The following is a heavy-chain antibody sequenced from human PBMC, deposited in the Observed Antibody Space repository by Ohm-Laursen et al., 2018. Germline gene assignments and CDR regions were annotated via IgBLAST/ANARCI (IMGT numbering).Heavy chain of an antibody. CDR2: IKQDGSEK. J-gene: IGHJ4*02. CDR3: AKDYYDSSGYYYFDY. D-gene: IGHD3-22*01. V-gene: IGHV3-7*01. CDR1: GFTFGSSW. Sequence: SLRLSCAAPGFTFGSSWMHWVRQAPGKGLEWVATIKQDGSEKYYVDSVKGRFTISRDNAKSSLYLQMNSLRAEDTAVYYCAKDYYDSSGYYYFDYWGQGTLVTVSS.